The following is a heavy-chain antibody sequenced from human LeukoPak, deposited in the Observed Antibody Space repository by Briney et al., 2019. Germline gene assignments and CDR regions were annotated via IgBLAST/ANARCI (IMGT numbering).Heavy chain of an antibody. Sequence: SETLSLTCAVYGGSFSGYYWSWIRQPPGKGLEWIGEINHSGSTNYNPSLKSRVTISVDTSKNQFSLKLSSVTAADTAVYYCARAGHDYVWGSYRLAFGPWGQGTLVTVSS. CDR1: GGSFSGYY. J-gene: IGHJ5*02. D-gene: IGHD3-16*02. V-gene: IGHV4-34*01. CDR3: ARAGHDYVWGSYRLAFGP. CDR2: INHSGST.